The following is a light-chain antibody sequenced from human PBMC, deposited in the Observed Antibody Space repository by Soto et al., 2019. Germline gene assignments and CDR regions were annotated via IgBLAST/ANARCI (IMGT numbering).Light chain of an antibody. CDR3: QQTNSFPFI. V-gene: IGKV1D-12*01. J-gene: IGKJ2*01. CDR1: RDISTW. CDR2: GAS. Sequence: DIQMTQSPSSVSASVGDRVTITCRASRDISTWLAWYQQKPGKATKLLIYGASNLQSGVPSRFRGRGSGTDFTLTITSLQPEDFGTYYCQQTNSFPFIFAQGTK.